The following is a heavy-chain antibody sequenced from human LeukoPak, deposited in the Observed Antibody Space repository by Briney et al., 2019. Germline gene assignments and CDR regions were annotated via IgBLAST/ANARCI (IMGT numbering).Heavy chain of an antibody. CDR2: VNPDRGNT. J-gene: IGHJ5*02. V-gene: IGHV1-8*01. CDR3: ARADYDFVWGSYRLPDP. D-gene: IGHD3-16*02. CDR1: GYTFTNYD. Sequence: ASVKVSCKASGYTFTNYDINWVRQATGQGLEWMGWVNPDRGNTGYAQKFQGRVTMTRNTSISTAYMELSSLRSEDTAMYYCARADYDFVWGSYRLPDPWGQGTLVTVSS.